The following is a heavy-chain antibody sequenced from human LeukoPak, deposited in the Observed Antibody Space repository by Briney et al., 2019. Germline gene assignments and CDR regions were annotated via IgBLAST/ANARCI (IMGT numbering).Heavy chain of an antibody. CDR3: ARLLRTRNPDAFDI. CDR1: GFTFSDHY. J-gene: IGHJ3*02. CDR2: TRNKANSYTT. V-gene: IGHV3-72*01. Sequence: GGSLRLSCAASGFTFSDHYMDWVRQAPGKGLEWVGRTRNKANSYTTEYAASVKGRFTISRDDSKNSLYLQMNSLKTEDTAVYYCARLLRTRNPDAFDIWGQGTMVTVSS. D-gene: IGHD1-14*01.